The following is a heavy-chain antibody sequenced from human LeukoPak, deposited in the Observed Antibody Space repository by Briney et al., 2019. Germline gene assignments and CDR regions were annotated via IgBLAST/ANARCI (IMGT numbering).Heavy chain of an antibody. CDR2: TYYRSKWDN. CDR1: GDSVSSNSAA. Sequence: SQTLSLTCGISGDSVSSNSAAWHWIRQSPSRGLEWLGRTYYRSKWDNDYAVSVKSRITINPDTSKNQFSLHLNSVTPEDTAVYYCAAAPTGQGAFDIWGQGTMVTVSS. CDR3: AAAPTGQGAFDI. V-gene: IGHV6-1*01. D-gene: IGHD3-10*01. J-gene: IGHJ3*02.